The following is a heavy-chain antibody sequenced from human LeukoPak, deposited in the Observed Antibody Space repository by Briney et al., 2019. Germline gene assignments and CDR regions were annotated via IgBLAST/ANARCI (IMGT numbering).Heavy chain of an antibody. CDR3: AKATRQRYSDYGMDV. V-gene: IGHV3-30*18. Sequence: PGGSLRPACAASGFTFSNYCMTWVRQAPGKGLEWVPVISYDGSNKYYADAVKGRFTISRDNSKITLYLQMNSLRAEDTAVYYCAKATRQRYSDYGMDVWGQGTTVTVSS. CDR1: GFTFSNYC. D-gene: IGHD5-18*01. CDR2: ISYDGSNK. J-gene: IGHJ6*02.